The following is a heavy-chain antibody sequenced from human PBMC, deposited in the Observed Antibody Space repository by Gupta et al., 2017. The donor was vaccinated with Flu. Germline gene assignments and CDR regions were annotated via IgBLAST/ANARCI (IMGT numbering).Heavy chain of an antibody. CDR2: INHSGST. V-gene: IGHV4-34*01. Sequence: QVQLQQWGAGLLKPSETLSLTCAVYGGSFSGYYWSWIRQPPGKGLEWIGEINHSGSTNYNPSLKRRVTISVDTSKNQFSLKLSSVTAADTAVYYCARGVLERRSYYYYGMDVWGQGTTVTVSS. J-gene: IGHJ6*02. CDR3: ARGVLERRSYYYYGMDV. D-gene: IGHD1-1*01. CDR1: GGSFSGYY.